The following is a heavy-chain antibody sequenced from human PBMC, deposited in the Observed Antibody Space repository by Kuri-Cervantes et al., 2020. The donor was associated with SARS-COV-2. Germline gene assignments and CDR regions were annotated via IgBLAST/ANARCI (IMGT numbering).Heavy chain of an antibody. CDR3: ARGYDSSGYSLDY. Sequence: GESLKISCAASGFTFSSYWMHWVRQAPGKGLVWVSRINSDGSSISYADSVKGRFTISRDNAKNTLYLQMNSLRAEDTAVYYCARGYDSSGYSLDYWGQGTLVTVSS. CDR1: GFTFSSYW. D-gene: IGHD3-22*01. CDR2: INSDGSSI. J-gene: IGHJ4*02. V-gene: IGHV3-74*01.